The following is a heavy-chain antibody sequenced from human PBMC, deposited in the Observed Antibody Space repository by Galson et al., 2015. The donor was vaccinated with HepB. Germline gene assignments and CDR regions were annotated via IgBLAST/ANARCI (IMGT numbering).Heavy chain of an antibody. CDR2: INPSGGST. D-gene: IGHD3-3*01. Sequence: SVKVSCKASGYTFTSYYMHWVRQAPGQGLEWMGIINPSGGSTSYAQKFQGRVTMTRDTSTSTVYMELSSLRSEDTAVYYCARGPLQSTIFGVAGRYLAEYFQHWGQGTLVTVSS. J-gene: IGHJ1*01. CDR3: ARGPLQSTIFGVAGRYLAEYFQH. V-gene: IGHV1-46*01. CDR1: GYTFTSYY.